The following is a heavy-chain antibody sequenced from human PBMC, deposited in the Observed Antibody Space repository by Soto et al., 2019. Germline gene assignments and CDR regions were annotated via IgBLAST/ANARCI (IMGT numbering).Heavy chain of an antibody. V-gene: IGHV3-53*01. CDR2: IYTSGST. CDR1: GFTVSHNY. J-gene: IGHJ4*02. Sequence: GGSLRLSCAASGFTVSHNYMSWVRQAPGRGLEWVSVIYTSGSTYYADSVKGRFTISRDDSKNTLYLQMNSPRAEDTAVYYCAGGITGTTFDYWGQGTLVTVSS. CDR3: AGGITGTTFDY. D-gene: IGHD1-20*01.